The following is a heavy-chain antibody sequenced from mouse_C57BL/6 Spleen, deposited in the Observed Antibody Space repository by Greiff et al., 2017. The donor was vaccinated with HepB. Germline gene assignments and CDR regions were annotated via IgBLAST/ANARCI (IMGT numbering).Heavy chain of an antibody. J-gene: IGHJ2*01. Sequence: EVQLVESGGGLVKPGGSLQLSCAASGFTFSSYAMSWVRQTPEKRLEWVATISDGGRYTYYPDNVKGRFTISRDNAKNNLYLQMSHLKSEDTAMYYCARDRAITTVVATGSFDYWGQGTTLTVSS. CDR2: ISDGGRYT. CDR1: GFTFSSYA. V-gene: IGHV5-4*01. D-gene: IGHD1-1*01. CDR3: ARDRAITTVVATGSFDY.